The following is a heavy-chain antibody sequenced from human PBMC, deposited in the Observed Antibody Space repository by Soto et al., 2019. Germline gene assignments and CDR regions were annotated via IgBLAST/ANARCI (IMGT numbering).Heavy chain of an antibody. Sequence: GGSLRLSCAASGFTFSDYYMSWIRQAPGKGLEWVSYISSSGSTIYYADSVKGRFTVSRDNAKNSLYLQMNSLRAEDTAVYYCARVDAGYCSSTSCYFWFDPWGQGTLVTVSS. V-gene: IGHV3-11*01. CDR3: ARVDAGYCSSTSCYFWFDP. J-gene: IGHJ5*02. CDR1: GFTFSDYY. CDR2: ISSSGSTI. D-gene: IGHD2-2*01.